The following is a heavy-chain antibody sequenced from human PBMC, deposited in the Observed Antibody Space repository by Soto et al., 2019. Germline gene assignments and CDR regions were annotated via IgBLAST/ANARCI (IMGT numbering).Heavy chain of an antibody. J-gene: IGHJ4*02. V-gene: IGHV3-30-3*01. CDR3: ARDLGYCTNGVCFGTDY. CDR2: ISYDGINK. D-gene: IGHD2-8*01. Sequence: GGSLRLSCAASGFTFSTYAMHWVRQAPGKGLEWVAVISYDGINKYYADSVKGRFTISRDNPKNTLYLQMNSLRAEDTAVYYCARDLGYCTNGVCFGTDYWGQGTLVTVSS. CDR1: GFTFSTYA.